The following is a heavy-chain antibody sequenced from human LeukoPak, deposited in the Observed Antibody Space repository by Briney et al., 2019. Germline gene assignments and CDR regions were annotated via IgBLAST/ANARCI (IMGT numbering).Heavy chain of an antibody. D-gene: IGHD4-17*01. Sequence: EASVKVSCKASGYTFTGYYMHWVRQAPGQGLEWMGRINPNSGGTNYAQKFQGRVTMTRDTSISTAYMELSRLRSDDTAVYYCARGGAIDYGDYLDWFDPWGQGTLVTVSS. J-gene: IGHJ5*02. CDR1: GYTFTGYY. CDR3: ARGGAIDYGDYLDWFDP. CDR2: INPNSGGT. V-gene: IGHV1-2*06.